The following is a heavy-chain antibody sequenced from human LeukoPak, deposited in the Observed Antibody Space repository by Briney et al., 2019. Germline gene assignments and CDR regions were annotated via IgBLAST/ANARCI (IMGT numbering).Heavy chain of an antibody. CDR2: ISLTGRT. Sequence: SETLSLTCGVSGGSISSTNWLSWVRKPPGQGLEWIGEISLTGRTNYNPSLNGRVTMSLDESSNQLSLKLTSVTAADTAIYYCSRESGAFCPFGYWGQGTLVIVPS. CDR3: SRESGAFCPFGY. V-gene: IGHV4-4*02. D-gene: IGHD1-26*01. CDR1: GGSISSTNW. J-gene: IGHJ4*02.